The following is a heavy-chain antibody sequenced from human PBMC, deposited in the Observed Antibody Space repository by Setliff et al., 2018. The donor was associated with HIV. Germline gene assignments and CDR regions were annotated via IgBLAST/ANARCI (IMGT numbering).Heavy chain of an antibody. Sequence: PSETLSLTCTVSGGSVDIYHLIWIRQPPGKGLKCIGYIYASDTTHYNPSLESRVTIYRDASKNQISLKLRSVTAADTAVYYCARVFPVVTAEDNRFDPWGQGTQVTVSS. CDR3: ARVFPVVTAEDNRFDP. CDR2: IYASDTT. J-gene: IGHJ5*02. CDR1: GGSVDIYH. D-gene: IGHD2-21*02. V-gene: IGHV4-4*08.